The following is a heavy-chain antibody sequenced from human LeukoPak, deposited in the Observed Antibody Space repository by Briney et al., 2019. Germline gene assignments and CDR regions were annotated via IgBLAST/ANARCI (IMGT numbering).Heavy chain of an antibody. CDR2: ITPNADRT. D-gene: IGHD3-22*01. Sequence: GGSLRLSCAASGFTFGSYGMSWVRQAPGKGLEWVSFITPNADRTSYADSVGGRFTISRDNPRNTLYMQMNSLRDEDTALYYCAIMHGYYDGSGYWVQWGQGTLVTVSS. V-gene: IGHV3-23*01. J-gene: IGHJ1*01. CDR1: GFTFGSYG. CDR3: AIMHGYYDGSGYWVQ.